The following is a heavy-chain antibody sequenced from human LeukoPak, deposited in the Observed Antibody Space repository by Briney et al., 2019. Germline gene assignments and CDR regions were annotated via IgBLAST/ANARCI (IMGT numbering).Heavy chain of an antibody. CDR1: GYIFTDYY. D-gene: IGHD5-12*01. CDR3: AHSGYDWNYFDY. CDR2: INPNSGGT. Sequence: ASVKVSCKASGYIFTDYYIHWVRQAPGQGLEWLGRINPNSGGTNSAQKFQGRVTMTRDTSTSTVYMELSSLRSEDTAVYYCAHSGYDWNYFDYWGQGTLVTVSS. V-gene: IGHV1/OR15-1*04. J-gene: IGHJ4*02.